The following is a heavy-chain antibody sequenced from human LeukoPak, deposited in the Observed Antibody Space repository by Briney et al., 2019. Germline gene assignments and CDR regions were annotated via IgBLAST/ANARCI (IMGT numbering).Heavy chain of an antibody. J-gene: IGHJ4*02. Sequence: PGGSXRLSCAASGFTFDDYAMHWVRQAPGKGLEWVSGISWNSGSIGYADSVKGRFTISRDNAKNSLYLQMNSLRAEDTALYYCAKGDYGDYVDYWGQGTLVTVSS. D-gene: IGHD4-17*01. CDR3: AKGDYGDYVDY. CDR2: ISWNSGSI. V-gene: IGHV3-9*01. CDR1: GFTFDDYA.